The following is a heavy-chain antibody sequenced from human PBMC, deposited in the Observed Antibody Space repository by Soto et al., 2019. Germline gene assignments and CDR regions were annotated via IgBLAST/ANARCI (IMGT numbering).Heavy chain of an antibody. CDR1: GFSFMIFP. Sequence: EVHLLESGGGFLQPGGSLRLSCEASGFSFMIFPLNWVRHAPGKGLEWVSTISSGGGTTLYAYSVKGRFTISRDISKNTVSLQMNSLRAKDTAVYYCVRGYSYVWGQVTPVTVSS. CDR3: VRGYSYV. CDR2: ISSGGGTT. V-gene: IGHV3-23*01. D-gene: IGHD5-18*01. J-gene: IGHJ4*02.